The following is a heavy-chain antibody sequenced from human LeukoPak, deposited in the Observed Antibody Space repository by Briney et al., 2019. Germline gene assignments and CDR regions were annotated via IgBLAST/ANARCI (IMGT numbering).Heavy chain of an antibody. D-gene: IGHD2-2*01. CDR1: GFTLSSHT. Sequence: GGSLRLSRAASGFTLSSHTMNGVRPATGQGLEWVSFISSPSSVIYYADSVKGRFTISRDNAKNSLYLQMNSLRAEDTAVYYCARNLPAADYGGQGTLVTVSS. CDR3: ARNLPAADY. J-gene: IGHJ4*02. V-gene: IGHV3-48*04. CDR2: ISSPSSVI.